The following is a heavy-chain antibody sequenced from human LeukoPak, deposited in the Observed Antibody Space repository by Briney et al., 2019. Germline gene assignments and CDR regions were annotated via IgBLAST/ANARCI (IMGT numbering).Heavy chain of an antibody. CDR3: ARGGDGYNYFGY. CDR2: ISSSSSYI. Sequence: GGSLRLSCAASGFTLSSYRMNWVRQAPGKGLEWVSSISSSSSYIDYADSVKGRFTISRDNAKNSLYLQMNSLRAEDTAVYYCARGGDGYNYFGYWGRGRLVSVCS. J-gene: IGHJ4*02. V-gene: IGHV3-21*01. CDR1: GFTLSSYR. D-gene: IGHD5-24*01.